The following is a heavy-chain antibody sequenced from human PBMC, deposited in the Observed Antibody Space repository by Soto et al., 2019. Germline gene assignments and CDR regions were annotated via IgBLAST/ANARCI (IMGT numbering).Heavy chain of an antibody. CDR1: GGSISSGGYY. CDR3: ARGTRRDLLWFGETPAWFDP. V-gene: IGHV4-31*03. J-gene: IGHJ5*02. D-gene: IGHD3-10*01. Sequence: PSETLSLTCTVSGGSISSGGYYWSWIRQHPGKGLEWIGYIYYSGSTYYNPSLKSRVTISVDTSKNQFSLKLSSVTAADTAVYYCARGTRRDLLWFGETPAWFDPWGQGTLVTVSS. CDR2: IYYSGST.